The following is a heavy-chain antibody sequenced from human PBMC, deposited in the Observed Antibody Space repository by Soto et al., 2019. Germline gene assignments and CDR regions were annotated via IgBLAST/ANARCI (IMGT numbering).Heavy chain of an antibody. V-gene: IGHV1-2*02. CDR3: TRDASRDSSARGWFDP. CDR1: GYSFSGYY. D-gene: IGHD6-13*01. J-gene: IGHJ5*02. CDR2: IYPNTDTT. Sequence: ASVKVSCKASGYSFSGYYIQWVRQAPGQGPEWLGWIYPNTDTTDSSKKFQGRVTLTSDMSTRTVYMELRYLRSDDTAVYYCTRDASRDSSARGWFDPWGPGTLVTVSS.